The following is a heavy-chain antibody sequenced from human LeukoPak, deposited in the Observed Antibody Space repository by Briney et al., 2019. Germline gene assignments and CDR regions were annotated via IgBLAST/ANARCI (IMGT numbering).Heavy chain of an antibody. J-gene: IGHJ4*02. V-gene: IGHV5-51*01. D-gene: IGHD3-22*01. Sequence: GESLKISCKGSGYSFTSYWIGWVRQMPGKGLEWMGIIYPGDSDTRYSPSFQGQVTISADKSISTAYLQWSSLKASDTAMYYCARDYYDSSGYYSPFDYWGQGTLATVSS. CDR1: GYSFTSYW. CDR3: ARDYYDSSGYYSPFDY. CDR2: IYPGDSDT.